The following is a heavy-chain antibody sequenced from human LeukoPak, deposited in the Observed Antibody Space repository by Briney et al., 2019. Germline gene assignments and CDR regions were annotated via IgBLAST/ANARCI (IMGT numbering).Heavy chain of an antibody. D-gene: IGHD3-10*01. CDR2: IYYSGGT. CDR3: ARGLLRKAGSGSYYIVAQSQKFGY. J-gene: IGHJ4*02. Sequence: SETLSLTCTVSGGSISSSSYYWGWIRQPPGKGLEWIGSIYYSGGTYYNSSLKSRVTISVDTSKNQFSLKLSSVTAADTAVYYCARGLLRKAGSGSYYIVAQSQKFGYWGQGTLVTVSS. V-gene: IGHV4-39*07. CDR1: GGSISSSSYY.